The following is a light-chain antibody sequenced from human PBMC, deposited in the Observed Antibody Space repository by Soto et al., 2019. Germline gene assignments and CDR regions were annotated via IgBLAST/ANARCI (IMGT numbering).Light chain of an antibody. Sequence: DIRMTQSPSTLSASVGDRVTITCRASQSINTWLAWYQQKPGKAPKLLIYKASSLGSGVPSRFSGSGSGTEFTLTISSLQPDDFAIYYCQQYNSHSSYTFGQGTKPEIK. CDR1: QSINTW. CDR3: QQYNSHSSYT. J-gene: IGKJ2*01. V-gene: IGKV1-5*03. CDR2: KAS.